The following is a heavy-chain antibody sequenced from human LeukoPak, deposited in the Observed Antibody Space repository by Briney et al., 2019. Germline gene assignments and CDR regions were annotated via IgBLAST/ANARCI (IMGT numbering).Heavy chain of an antibody. Sequence: SETLSLTCTVSGGSISSYYWSWIRQPAGEGLEWIGHIYSTGSTNYNPSLKSRVTISVDTSKNQFSLKLSSVTAADTAVYYCARARNYYDSSDYYYEGDAFDIWGQGTMVTVSS. CDR2: IYSTGST. V-gene: IGHV4-4*07. CDR1: GGSISSYY. CDR3: ARARNYYDSSDYYYEGDAFDI. D-gene: IGHD3-22*01. J-gene: IGHJ3*02.